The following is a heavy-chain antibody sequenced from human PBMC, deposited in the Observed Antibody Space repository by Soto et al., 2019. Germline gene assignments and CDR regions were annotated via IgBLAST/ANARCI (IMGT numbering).Heavy chain of an antibody. J-gene: IGHJ4*02. Sequence: ASVKVSCKASGYTFTSYGISWVRQAPGQGLEWMGWISAYNGNTNYAQKLQGRVTMTTDTSTNTAYMELRSLRSDDTAVFYCARDVTLTVAAACVWGQGSLVTVSS. CDR1: GYTFTSYG. CDR3: ARDVTLTVAAACV. D-gene: IGHD2-2*01. CDR2: ISAYNGNT. V-gene: IGHV1-18*01.